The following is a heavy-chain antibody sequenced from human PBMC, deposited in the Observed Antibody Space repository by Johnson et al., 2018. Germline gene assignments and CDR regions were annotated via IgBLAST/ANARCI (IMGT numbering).Heavy chain of an antibody. V-gene: IGHV3-30*03. CDR3: AVSSGWYPEYFQH. CDR2: ISYDGSNK. D-gene: IGHD6-19*01. J-gene: IGHJ1*01. CDR1: GFTFSSYG. Sequence: QVQLVESGGGVVQPEKSLRLSCAVSGFTFSSYGMHWVRQAPGKGLEWVAVISYDGSNKYYVDSVKGRFTISRDNAKNSLYLQMNSLRAEDTAVYYCAVSSGWYPEYFQHWGQGTLVTVSS.